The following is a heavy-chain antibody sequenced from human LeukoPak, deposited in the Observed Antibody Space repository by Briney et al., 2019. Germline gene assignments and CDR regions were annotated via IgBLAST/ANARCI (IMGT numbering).Heavy chain of an antibody. Sequence: SQTLSLTCAVSGGSISSGGYSWSWIRQPPGKGLEWVGYMYHTGRTNYNPSLKSRVTISVDTSKNQFSLKLTSVTAADTAVYFCAREIDVDTTLVDDNWFDPWGQGTLVTVSS. CDR1: GGSISSGGYS. CDR2: MYHTGRT. J-gene: IGHJ5*02. D-gene: IGHD5-18*01. CDR3: AREIDVDTTLVDDNWFDP. V-gene: IGHV4-61*08.